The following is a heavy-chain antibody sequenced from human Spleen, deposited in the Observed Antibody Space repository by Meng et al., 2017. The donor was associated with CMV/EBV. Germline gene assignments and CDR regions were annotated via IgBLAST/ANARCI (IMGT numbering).Heavy chain of an antibody. J-gene: IGHJ4*02. CDR1: GFTFINYA. CDR3: AKGGYCSGTTCYDY. V-gene: IGHV3-23*01. CDR2: IGGSGGYT. Sequence: GESLKISCAASGFTFINYAMSWVRQAPGKGLEWVSTIGGSGGYTYYTDSVRGRFTISSDNSQNTLYLQMNSLRAEDTAVYYCAKGGYCSGTTCYDYWGQGTLVTVSS. D-gene: IGHD2-2*01.